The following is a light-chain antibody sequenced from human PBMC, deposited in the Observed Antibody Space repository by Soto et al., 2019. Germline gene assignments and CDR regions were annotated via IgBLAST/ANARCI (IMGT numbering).Light chain of an antibody. V-gene: IGKV3-11*01. CDR3: QQRTNRPPIT. J-gene: IGKJ5*01. CDR1: QSVSSY. Sequence: EIVLTRSPATLSLSPGERATLSCRASQSVSSYLAWYQQRPGQAPRLLIFDTSNRATDIPARFSGSGSGTDFTLTISGLEPEDFAVYYCQQRTNRPPITFGQGTRLEIK. CDR2: DTS.